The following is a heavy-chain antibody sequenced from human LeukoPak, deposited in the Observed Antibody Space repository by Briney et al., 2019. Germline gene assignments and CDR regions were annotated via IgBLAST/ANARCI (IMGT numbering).Heavy chain of an antibody. CDR3: AKDKRDSSSWFDAFDI. Sequence: GGSLRLSCAASGFTFSSYAMSWVRQAPGKGLEWVSAISGSGGSTYYADSVKGRFTISRDNSKNTLYLQTNSLRAEDTAVYYCAKDKRDSSSWFDAFDIWGQGTMVTVSS. J-gene: IGHJ3*02. D-gene: IGHD6-13*01. CDR2: ISGSGGST. V-gene: IGHV3-23*01. CDR1: GFTFSSYA.